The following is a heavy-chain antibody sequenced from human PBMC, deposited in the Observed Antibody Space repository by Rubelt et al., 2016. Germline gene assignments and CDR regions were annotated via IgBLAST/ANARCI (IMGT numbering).Heavy chain of an antibody. V-gene: IGHV3-21*01. Sequence: GEGRFTISRDNAKNSLYLQMNSLRAEDTAVYYCARDIIAAAGRYYYYGMDVWGQGTTVTVSS. J-gene: IGHJ6*02. CDR3: ARDIIAAAGRYYYYGMDV. D-gene: IGHD6-13*01.